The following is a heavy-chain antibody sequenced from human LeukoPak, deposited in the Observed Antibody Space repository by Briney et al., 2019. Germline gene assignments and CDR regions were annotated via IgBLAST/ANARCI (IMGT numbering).Heavy chain of an antibody. V-gene: IGHV3-33*06. J-gene: IGHJ4*02. D-gene: IGHD6-19*01. Sequence: GGSLRLSCAASGFSFSVYGMRWVRQAPGKGLEWVAVIWFDGTNKYYADSVGGRFTIPRDNSKNTLYLQMNSLRAEDTAVYYCAKVPAGNKVEYWGQGTLVTVSS. CDR1: GFSFSVYG. CDR2: IWFDGTNK. CDR3: AKVPAGNKVEY.